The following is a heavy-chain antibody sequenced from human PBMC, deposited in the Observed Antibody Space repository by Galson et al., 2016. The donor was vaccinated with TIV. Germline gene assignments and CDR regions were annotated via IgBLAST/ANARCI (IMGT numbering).Heavy chain of an antibody. D-gene: IGHD7-27*01. CDR2: IKNRDYGGTT. V-gene: IGHV3-15*05. J-gene: IGHJ4*02. CDR1: GFSFKNAW. Sequence: LRLSCAASGFSFKNAWMSWVRQAPGKGLDWVGPIKNRDYGGTTDYAEPVKGRFTISRDDAKDGLFLQMDSLKTEDTAIYYCTAGLHNSGGMDHWGQGTLVTVSS. CDR3: TAGLHNSGGMDH.